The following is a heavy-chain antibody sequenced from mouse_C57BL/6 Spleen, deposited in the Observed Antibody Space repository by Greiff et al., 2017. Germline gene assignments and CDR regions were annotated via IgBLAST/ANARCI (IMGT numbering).Heavy chain of an antibody. Sequence: QVQLQQPGAELVKPGASVKMSCKASGYTFTSYWLTWVKQRPGQGLEWIGDLYPGSGSTNYNEKFKSKATLTVDTSSSAAYMQLSSLTSEYAAVYYCARGDLDCDAFAYWGQGTLVTVSA. D-gene: IGHD3-3*01. CDR1: GYTFTSYW. V-gene: IGHV1-55*01. J-gene: IGHJ3*01. CDR2: LYPGSGST. CDR3: ARGDLDCDAFAY.